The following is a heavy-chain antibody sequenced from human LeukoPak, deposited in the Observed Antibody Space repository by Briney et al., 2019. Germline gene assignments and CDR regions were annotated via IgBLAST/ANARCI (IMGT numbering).Heavy chain of an antibody. D-gene: IGHD2-21*01. CDR2: ISSSSSYI. J-gene: IGHJ4*02. V-gene: IGHV3-21*01. CDR3: ARLWGDGYFDY. Sequence: GGSLRLSCAASGFTFSSYSMNWVRQAPGKGLEWVSSISSSSSYIYYADSVKGRFTISGDNAKNSLYLQMNSLRAEDTAVYYCARLWGDGYFDYWGQGTLVTVSS. CDR1: GFTFSSYS.